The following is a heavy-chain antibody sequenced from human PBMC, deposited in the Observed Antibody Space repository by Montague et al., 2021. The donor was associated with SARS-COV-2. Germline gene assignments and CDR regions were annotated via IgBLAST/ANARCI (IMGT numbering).Heavy chain of an antibody. V-gene: IGHV4-59*08. Sequence: SETLSPTCAVYGGSFSDYHWSWIRQPPGKGLEWIGYIYYSGSTNYNPSLKSRVTISVDTSKNQFSLKLSSVTAADTAVYYCARTYYDILTGYYNRGAFDIWEEGTTVAVAA. J-gene: IGHJ3*02. D-gene: IGHD3-9*01. CDR2: IYYSGST. CDR3: ARTYYDILTGYYNRGAFDI. CDR1: GGSFSDYH.